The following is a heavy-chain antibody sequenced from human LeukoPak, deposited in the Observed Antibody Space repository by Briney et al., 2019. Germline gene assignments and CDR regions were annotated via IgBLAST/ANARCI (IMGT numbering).Heavy chain of an antibody. V-gene: IGHV3-74*01. CDR3: ASQSGYDHFDY. J-gene: IGHJ4*02. D-gene: IGHD5-12*01. CDR1: GFTFSSYW. Sequence: GGSLRLSCAASGFTFSSYWMHWVRQAPGKGLVWVSRINSDGSSTSYADSVKGRFTISRDNAKNTLYLQMNSLRAEDTAVYYCASQSGYDHFDYWGQGTLVTVSS. CDR2: INSDGSST.